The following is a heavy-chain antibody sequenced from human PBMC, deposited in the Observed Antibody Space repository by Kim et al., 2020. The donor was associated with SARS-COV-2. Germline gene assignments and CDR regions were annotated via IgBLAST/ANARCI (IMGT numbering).Heavy chain of an antibody. J-gene: IGHJ4*02. CDR3: AKAIWGFGELLSFDY. D-gene: IGHD3-10*01. V-gene: IGHV3-9*01. Sequence: GGSLRLSCAASGFTFDDYAMHWVRQAPGKGLEWVSGISWNSGSIGYADSVKGRFTISRDNAKNSLYLQMNSLRAEDTALYYCAKAIWGFGELLSFDYWGQGTLVTVSS. CDR1: GFTFDDYA. CDR2: ISWNSGSI.